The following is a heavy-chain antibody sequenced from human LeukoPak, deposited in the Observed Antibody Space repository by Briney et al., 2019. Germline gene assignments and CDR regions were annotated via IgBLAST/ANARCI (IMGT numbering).Heavy chain of an antibody. D-gene: IGHD6-13*01. CDR2: IYHSGST. J-gene: IGHJ4*02. V-gene: IGHV4-4*02. CDR1: GGSISSSNW. CDR3: ARLKYSSSWPRTLGGYFGY. Sequence: PSGTLSLTCAVSGGSISSSNWWSWVRQPPGKGLEWIGEIYHSGSTNYNPSLKSRVTLSVDKSKNQFSLKLSSVTAADTAVYYCARLKYSSSWPRTLGGYFGYWGQGTLVTVSS.